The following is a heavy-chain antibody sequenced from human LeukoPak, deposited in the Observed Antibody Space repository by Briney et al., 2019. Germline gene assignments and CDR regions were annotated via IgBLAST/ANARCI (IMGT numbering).Heavy chain of an antibody. D-gene: IGHD3-10*01. CDR1: GFTFCDYS. V-gene: IGHV3-21*01. J-gene: IGHJ6*02. Sequence: PGGSLRLSCAASGFTFCDYSMNWVRQAPGKGLEWVSSISSSSSYIYYADSVKGRFTISRDNSKNTLYLQMNSLRAEDTAVYYCARDGSYYGSGSYPYGMDVWGQGTTVTVSS. CDR2: ISSSSSYI. CDR3: ARDGSYYGSGSYPYGMDV.